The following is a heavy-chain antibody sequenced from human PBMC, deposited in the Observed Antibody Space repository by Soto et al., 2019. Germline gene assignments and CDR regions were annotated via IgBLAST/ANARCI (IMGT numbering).Heavy chain of an antibody. CDR1: GFTFSSYA. Sequence: EVQLLESGGGLVQPGGSLRLSCAASGFTFSSYAMSWVRQAPGKGLEWVSAISGSGGSTYYGDSAKGRFTISRDNSKNTLYRQMTSLRAEDTSVYYCAKGILTGRRRYYFDYWGQGTLVTVSS. CDR2: ISGSGGST. CDR3: AKGILTGRRRYYFDY. J-gene: IGHJ4*02. V-gene: IGHV3-23*01. D-gene: IGHD3-9*01.